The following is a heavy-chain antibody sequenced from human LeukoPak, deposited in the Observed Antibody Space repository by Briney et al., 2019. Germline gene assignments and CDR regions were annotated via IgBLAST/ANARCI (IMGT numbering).Heavy chain of an antibody. D-gene: IGHD3-10*01. Sequence: SETLSLTCAVYGGSFSGYYWSWIRQPPGKGLEWIGEINHSGSTNYNPSLKSRVTISVDTSKNQFSLKLSSVTAADTAVYYCANLSRMVRGVIIRNYYYGMDVWGQGTTVTVSS. CDR1: GGSFSGYY. CDR2: INHSGST. J-gene: IGHJ6*02. V-gene: IGHV4-34*01. CDR3: ANLSRMVRGVIIRNYYYGMDV.